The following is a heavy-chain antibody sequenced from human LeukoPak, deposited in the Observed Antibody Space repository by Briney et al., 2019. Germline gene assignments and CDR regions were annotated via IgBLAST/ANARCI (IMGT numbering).Heavy chain of an antibody. V-gene: IGHV3-23*01. CDR1: GFTFSSYA. CDR2: ISGSGGST. Sequence: GGSLRLSCAASGFTFSSYAMSWVRQAPGKGLEWVSAISGSGGSTYYADSVKGRFTISRDNSKNTLYLQMNSLRAEGTAVHYCAKERAAAGTKDWGQGTLVTVSS. CDR3: AKERAAAGTKD. D-gene: IGHD6-13*01. J-gene: IGHJ4*02.